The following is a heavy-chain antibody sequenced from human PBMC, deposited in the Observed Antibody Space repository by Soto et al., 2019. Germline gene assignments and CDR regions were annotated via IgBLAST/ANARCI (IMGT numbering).Heavy chain of an antibody. J-gene: IGHJ6*02. CDR1: GGSFSGYY. CDR2: INHSGST. CDR3: ARVARGYSYGWDYYGMDV. V-gene: IGHV4-34*01. Sequence: QVQLQQWGARLLKPSETLSLTCAVYGGSFSGYYWSWIRQPPGKGLEWIGEINHSGSTNYNPSLKSRVTISVDTSKNQFSLKLSSVTAADTAVYYCARVARGYSYGWDYYGMDVWGQGTTVTVSS. D-gene: IGHD5-18*01.